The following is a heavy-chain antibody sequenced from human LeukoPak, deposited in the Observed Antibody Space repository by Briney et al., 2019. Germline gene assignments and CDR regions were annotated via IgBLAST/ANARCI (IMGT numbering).Heavy chain of an antibody. CDR2: ISYDGSNR. CDR3: AKDLSPDPLWPKPDY. D-gene: IGHD3-10*01. V-gene: IGHV3-30*18. J-gene: IGHJ4*02. Sequence: SFKASGYTFTGYFMHWVRQAPDKGLEWVAVISYDGSNRYYADSVKGRFTISRDNSKNTLYLQMNSLRAEDTAAYFCAKDLSPDPLWPKPDYWGQGTLVTVSS. CDR1: GYTFTGYF.